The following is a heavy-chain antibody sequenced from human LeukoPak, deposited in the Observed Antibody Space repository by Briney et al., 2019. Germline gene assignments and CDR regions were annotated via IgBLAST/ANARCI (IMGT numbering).Heavy chain of an antibody. Sequence: ASVKVSCKASGYTFTSYGISWVRQAPGQGLEWMGWISAYNGNTNYAQKLQGRVTMTTDTSTSTAYMELRSLRSDDTAVYYCARGHPTYYYDSSGYTYWGQGTLVTVSS. J-gene: IGHJ4*02. CDR1: GYTFTSYG. V-gene: IGHV1-18*01. CDR2: ISAYNGNT. D-gene: IGHD3-22*01. CDR3: ARGHPTYYYDSSGYTY.